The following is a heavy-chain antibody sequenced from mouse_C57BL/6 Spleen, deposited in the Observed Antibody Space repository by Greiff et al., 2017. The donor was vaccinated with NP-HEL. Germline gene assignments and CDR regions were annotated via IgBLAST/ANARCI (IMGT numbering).Heavy chain of an antibody. Sequence: VQLQQSGSSLLKPGASVKISCKASGYAFSSYWMNWVKQRPGKGLEWIGQISPGDGDTNYNGKFKGKATLTADKSSSTAYMQLSSLTSEDSAVYFCARSDYYGSSFYFDYWGQGTTLTVSS. CDR2: ISPGDGDT. D-gene: IGHD1-1*01. CDR1: GYAFSSYW. J-gene: IGHJ2*01. V-gene: IGHV1-80*01. CDR3: ARSDYYGSSFYFDY.